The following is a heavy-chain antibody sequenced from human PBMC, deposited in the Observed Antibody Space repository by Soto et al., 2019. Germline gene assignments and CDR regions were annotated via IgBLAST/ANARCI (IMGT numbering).Heavy chain of an antibody. CDR2: IYYSGST. D-gene: IGHD3-22*01. Sequence: PSETLSLTCTVSGGTINSGDYYWNWIRQPPGKGLEWMGYIYYSGSTYYNPSLKSRLTISVDTSKNQFSLKLSSVTAADTGVYYCARFPLYTEITTPRSYFYYGMGVWGQGTTVTVSS. V-gene: IGHV4-30-4*01. CDR1: GGTINSGDYY. CDR3: ARFPLYTEITTPRSYFYYGMGV. J-gene: IGHJ6*02.